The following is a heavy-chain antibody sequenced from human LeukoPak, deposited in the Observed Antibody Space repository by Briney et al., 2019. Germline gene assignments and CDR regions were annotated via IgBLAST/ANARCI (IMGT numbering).Heavy chain of an antibody. J-gene: IGHJ4*02. CDR3: ARTTGRNVRDWPFFDF. Sequence: GGSLRLSCAASGFTVSTKYMSWVRQAPGKGLEWVSLLYSDGTTRYADSVKDRFTISRDNSENTVYLQMNTLRAEDTAVYFCARTTGRNVRDWPFFDFWGQGTLVTVSS. CDR1: GFTVSTKY. D-gene: IGHD3/OR15-3a*01. CDR2: LYSDGTT. V-gene: IGHV3-66*01.